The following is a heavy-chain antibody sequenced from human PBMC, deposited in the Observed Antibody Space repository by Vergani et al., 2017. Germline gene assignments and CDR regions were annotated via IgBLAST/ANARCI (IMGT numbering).Heavy chain of an antibody. D-gene: IGHD2-2*01. V-gene: IGHV3-33*01. CDR3: ARDLNCSSTSCYFDY. J-gene: IGHJ4*02. CDR2: IWYDGSNK. Sequence: QVQLVESGGGVVQPGRSLRLSCAASGFTFSSYGMHWVRQAPGKGLEWVAVIWYDGSNKYYADSVKGRFTISRDNSKNTLYLQMNSLRAEDTAVYYCARDLNCSSTSCYFDYWGQGTLVTVSS. CDR1: GFTFSSYG.